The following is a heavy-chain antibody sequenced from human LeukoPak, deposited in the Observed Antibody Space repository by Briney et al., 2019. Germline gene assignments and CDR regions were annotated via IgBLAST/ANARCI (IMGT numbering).Heavy chain of an antibody. CDR2: IWYDGSNK. Sequence: GGSLRLSCAASGFTFSSYGMHWVRQAPGKGLEWVAVIWYDGSNKYYADSVKGRFTISRDNSKNTLYLQMNSLRPEDTAEYYCARGSIVGARGLGDYWGQGTLVTVSS. CDR3: ARGSIVGARGLGDY. D-gene: IGHD1-26*01. V-gene: IGHV3-33*01. CDR1: GFTFSSYG. J-gene: IGHJ4*02.